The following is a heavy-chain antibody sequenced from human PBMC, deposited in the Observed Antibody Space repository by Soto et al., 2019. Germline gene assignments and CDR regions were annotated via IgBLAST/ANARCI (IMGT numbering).Heavy chain of an antibody. Sequence: GGSLRLACVAPGFTFSSYGMHWVPHAPGKGLEGVAVISYDGSNKYYADSVQGRFTIYRDNSTNTLYLQMKRLRAEDTAVYYCAKEFDIAAAGPIANYYYGMDVWGQGPTVTVSS. J-gene: IGHJ6*02. V-gene: IGHV3-30*18. CDR3: AKEFDIAAAGPIANYYYGMDV. CDR1: GFTFSSYG. D-gene: IGHD6-13*01. CDR2: ISYDGSNK.